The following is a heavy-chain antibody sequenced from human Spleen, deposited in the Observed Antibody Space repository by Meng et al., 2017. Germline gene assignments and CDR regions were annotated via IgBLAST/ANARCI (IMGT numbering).Heavy chain of an antibody. CDR2: IYYSGST. Sequence: QVQLQQWGAGLLKPSETLSLTCAVYGGSFSGYYWSWIRQHPGKGLEWIGYIYYSGSTYYNPSLKSLVTISVDTSKNQFSLKLSSVTAADTAVYYCARLMSGYDVFDYWGQGTLVTVSS. D-gene: IGHD5-12*01. J-gene: IGHJ4*02. CDR1: GGSFSGYY. CDR3: ARLMSGYDVFDY. V-gene: IGHV4-34*01.